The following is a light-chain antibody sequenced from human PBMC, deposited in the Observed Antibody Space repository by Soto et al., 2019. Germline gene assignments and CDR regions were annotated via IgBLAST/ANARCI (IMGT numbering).Light chain of an antibody. CDR3: QQYNDNWT. J-gene: IGKJ1*01. Sequence: DIQMTQSPSTLSASVGDRVTITCRASQSVSRLLAWYQQKQGKAPKLLIYKASTLESGVPSRFSGSGSGTEFTLAISSLQPDDSATYYCQQYNDNWTFGQGTKVEIK. CDR2: KAS. CDR1: QSVSRL. V-gene: IGKV1-5*03.